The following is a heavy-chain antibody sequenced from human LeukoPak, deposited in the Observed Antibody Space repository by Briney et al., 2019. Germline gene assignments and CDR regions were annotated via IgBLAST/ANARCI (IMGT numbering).Heavy chain of an antibody. CDR3: AKEGYYYYGMDV. J-gene: IGHJ6*02. CDR1: GFTFGSFA. V-gene: IGHV3-23*01. Sequence: GGSLRLSCAASGFTFGSFAMSWVRQAPGKGLEWVSAISASGGSTYYADSVKGRFTISRDNSKNTLYLQMNSLRAEDTAVYYCAKEGYYYYGMDVWGQGTTVTVSS. CDR2: ISASGGST.